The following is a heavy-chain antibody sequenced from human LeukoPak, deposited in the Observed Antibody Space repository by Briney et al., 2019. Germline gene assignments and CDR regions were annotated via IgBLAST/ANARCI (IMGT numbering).Heavy chain of an antibody. CDR3: ARDSSSWYYYYYMDV. Sequence: PSETLSLTCTVSGGSFSSYYWSWIRQPPGKGLEWIGYIYYSGSTNYNPSLKSRVTISVDTSKNQFSLKLSSVTAADTAVYYCARDSSSWYYYYYMDVWGKGTTVTISS. V-gene: IGHV4-59*12. CDR1: GGSFSSYY. CDR2: IYYSGST. D-gene: IGHD6-13*01. J-gene: IGHJ6*03.